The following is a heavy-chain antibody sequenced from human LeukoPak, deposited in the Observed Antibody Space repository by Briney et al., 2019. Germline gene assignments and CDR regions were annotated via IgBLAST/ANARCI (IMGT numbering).Heavy chain of an antibody. CDR3: AREEVVVVTAIPFYYYYGMDV. CDR1: GYSISSGYY. CDR2: IYHSGST. Sequence: SETLSLTCAVSGYSISSGYYWGWIRPPPGKGLEWIGSIYHSGSTYYNPSLKSRVTISVDTSKNQFSLKLSSVTAADTAVYYCAREEVVVVTAIPFYYYYGMDVWGKGTTVTVSS. D-gene: IGHD2-21*02. V-gene: IGHV4-38-2*02. J-gene: IGHJ6*04.